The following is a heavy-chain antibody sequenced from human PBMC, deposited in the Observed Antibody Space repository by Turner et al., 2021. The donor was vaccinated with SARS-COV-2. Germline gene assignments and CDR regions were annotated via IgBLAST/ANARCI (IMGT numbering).Heavy chain of an antibody. J-gene: IGHJ4*02. CDR3: AGQPWLRGLFDY. V-gene: IGHV4-39*01. CDR1: GGSISSNSYY. D-gene: IGHD5-18*01. CDR2: IYYSGST. Sequence: QLQLQESGPGMVKPSETLSLTCTVSGGSISSNSYYWGWIRQPPGKGLEWIGSIYYSGSTYYNPSLKSRVTISVDTSKNQFSLKLRAVTAADTAVYYCAGQPWLRGLFDYWGQGTLVTVSS.